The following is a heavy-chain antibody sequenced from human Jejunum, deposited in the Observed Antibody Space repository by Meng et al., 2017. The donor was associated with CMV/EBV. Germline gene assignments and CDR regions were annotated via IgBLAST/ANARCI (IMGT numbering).Heavy chain of an antibody. D-gene: IGHD1-26*01. Sequence: ASGFTFSSYWMHWVRQAPGKGLVWVSRINSDGSTTRYADSVKGRFTISRDNAKNTLYLQMNSLRAEDTAVYYCARDSDAVGVTIDYWGQGTLVTVSS. CDR3: ARDSDAVGVTIDY. J-gene: IGHJ4*02. V-gene: IGHV3-74*01. CDR1: GFTFSSYW. CDR2: INSDGSTT.